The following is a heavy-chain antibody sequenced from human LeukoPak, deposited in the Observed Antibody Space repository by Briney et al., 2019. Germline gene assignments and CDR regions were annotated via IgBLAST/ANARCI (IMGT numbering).Heavy chain of an antibody. CDR1: GYTLTELS. V-gene: IGHV1-24*01. CDR2: FDPEDGET. CDR3: ARDPGRIAAAGTFSDI. D-gene: IGHD6-13*01. Sequence: ASVKVSCKVSGYTLTELSMHWVRQAPGKGLEWMGGFDPEDGETIYAQKFQGRVTMTEDTSTDTAYMELSSLRSEDTAVYYCARDPGRIAAAGTFSDIWGQGTMVTVSS. J-gene: IGHJ3*02.